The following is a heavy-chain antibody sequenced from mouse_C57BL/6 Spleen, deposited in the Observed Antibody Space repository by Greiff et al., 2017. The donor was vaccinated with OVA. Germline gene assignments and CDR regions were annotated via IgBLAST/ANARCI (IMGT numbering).Heavy chain of an antibody. D-gene: IGHD3-3*01. CDR1: GYTFTSYW. J-gene: IGHJ2*01. V-gene: IGHV1-55*01. Sequence: VQLQQPGAELVKPGASVKMSCKASGYTFTSYWITWVKQRPGQGLEWIGDIYPGSGSTNYNEKFKSKATLTVDTSSSTAYLQLSSLTSEDSAVYYCARVRDEGGVYFDYWGQGTTLTVSS. CDR2: IYPGSGST. CDR3: ARVRDEGGVYFDY.